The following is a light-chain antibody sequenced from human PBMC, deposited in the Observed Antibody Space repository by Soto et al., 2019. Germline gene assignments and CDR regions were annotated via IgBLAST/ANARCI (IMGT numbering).Light chain of an antibody. CDR1: QDIRNF. V-gene: IGKV1-27*01. Sequence: DIQMTQSPTSLSASVGDRVTITCRASQDIRNFVAWYQQKPGKGPKLLIYAASTLQSGVPSRFSGSGSGTDFTLNINSLQPEDVATYSCQKYSSVPIFGPGTKVEIK. CDR2: AAS. CDR3: QKYSSVPI. J-gene: IGKJ3*01.